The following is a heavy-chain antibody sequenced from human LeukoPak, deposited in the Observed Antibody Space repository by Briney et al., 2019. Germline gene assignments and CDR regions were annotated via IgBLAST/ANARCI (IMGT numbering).Heavy chain of an antibody. J-gene: IGHJ6*02. Sequence: ASVKVSCKASGGTFSSYAISWVRQAPGQGLEWMGRIIPILGIANYAQKFQGRVTITADKSTSTAYMELSSLRSEDTAVYYCASARSGYRRYYYYYGMDVWGQGTTVTVSS. V-gene: IGHV1-69*04. CDR1: GGTFSSYA. CDR3: ASARSGYRRYYYYYGMDV. CDR2: IIPILGIA. D-gene: IGHD3-3*01.